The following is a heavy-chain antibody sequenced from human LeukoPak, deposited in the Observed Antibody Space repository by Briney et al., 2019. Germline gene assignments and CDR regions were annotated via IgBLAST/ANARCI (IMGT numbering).Heavy chain of an antibody. CDR1: GGSFSGYY. CDR2: INHSGST. D-gene: IGHD3-10*01. CDR3: ARGPTLLWFGELFSPHFDY. V-gene: IGHV4-34*01. Sequence: SETLSLTCAVYGGSFSGYYWSWIRRPPGKGLEWIGEINHSGSTNYNPSLKSRVTISADTSKNQFSLKLSSVTAADTAVYYCARGPTLLWFGELFSPHFDYWGQGTLVTVSS. J-gene: IGHJ4*02.